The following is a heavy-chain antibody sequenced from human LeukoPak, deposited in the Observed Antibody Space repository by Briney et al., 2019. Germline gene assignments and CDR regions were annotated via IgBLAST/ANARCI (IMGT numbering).Heavy chain of an antibody. D-gene: IGHD6-13*01. J-gene: IGHJ4*02. Sequence: GGSLRLSCAASGFTFSNYAMSWVRQAPGTGLEWVSSISGSGGSTFYADSVKGRFTISRDNTKNTLYLQMNSLRAEDTAIYYCAKHSRALYSPYDYSGQRTLVTVSS. CDR1: GFTFSNYA. CDR2: ISGSGGST. CDR3: AKHSRALYSPYDY. V-gene: IGHV3-23*01.